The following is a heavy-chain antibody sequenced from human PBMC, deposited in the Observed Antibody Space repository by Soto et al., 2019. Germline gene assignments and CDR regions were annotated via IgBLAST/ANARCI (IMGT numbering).Heavy chain of an antibody. CDR2: INPSGGST. Sequence: QVQLVQSGAEVKKPGASVKVSCKASGYTFTSYYMHWVRQAPGQGLEWMGIINPSGGSTSYAQKFQGRVTMTRDTSTSTVYMDLSSLRSEDTAVYYCARVFKKIDAFDIWGQGTMVTVSS. CDR3: ARVFKKIDAFDI. V-gene: IGHV1-46*03. CDR1: GYTFTSYY. D-gene: IGHD3-9*01. J-gene: IGHJ3*02.